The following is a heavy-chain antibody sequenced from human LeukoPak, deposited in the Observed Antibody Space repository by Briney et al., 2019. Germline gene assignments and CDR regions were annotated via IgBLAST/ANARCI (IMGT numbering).Heavy chain of an antibody. CDR3: ARGQGYSSGWSDAFDI. J-gene: IGHJ3*02. D-gene: IGHD6-19*01. Sequence: SETLSLTCAVYGGSFSGYYWSWIRQPPGKGPEWIGEINHSGSTNYNPSLKSRVTISVDTSKNQFSLKLSSVTAADTAVYYCARGQGYSSGWSDAFDIWGQGTMVTVSS. CDR1: GGSFSGYY. V-gene: IGHV4-34*01. CDR2: INHSGST.